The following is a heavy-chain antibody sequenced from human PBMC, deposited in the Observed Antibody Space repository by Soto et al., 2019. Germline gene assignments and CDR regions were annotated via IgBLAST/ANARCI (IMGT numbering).Heavy chain of an antibody. CDR3: VRAYDSSGFTSGH. CDR2: IGSDGRPT. Sequence: GGSLRLSCVASGFPFSSYWMHWIRQVPGKGLMWVSQIGSDGRPTTYADSVKGRFTISRDNARNTLYLQMNSLRADDTAMYYCVRAYDSSGFTSGHWGQGTLVTVSS. CDR1: GFPFSSYW. J-gene: IGHJ4*02. D-gene: IGHD3-22*01. V-gene: IGHV3-74*03.